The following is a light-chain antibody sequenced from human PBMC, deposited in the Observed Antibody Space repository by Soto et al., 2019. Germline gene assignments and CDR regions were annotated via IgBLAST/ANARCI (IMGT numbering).Light chain of an antibody. CDR1: QSINSY. Sequence: DIQMTQSPSSLSASVGDRVTITCRASQSINSYLNWYQQRPWKAPKVLIYAASTLQSGVPSRFRGSGSGTDFTLTISALQPEDFATYYCQQSYSTSWTFGQGTKVEIK. V-gene: IGKV1-39*01. CDR2: AAS. CDR3: QQSYSTSWT. J-gene: IGKJ1*01.